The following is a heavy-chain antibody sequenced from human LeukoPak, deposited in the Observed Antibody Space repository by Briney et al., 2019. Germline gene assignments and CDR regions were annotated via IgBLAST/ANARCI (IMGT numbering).Heavy chain of an antibody. D-gene: IGHD3-10*01. V-gene: IGHV3-30*01. CDR2: ISYDGSNK. CDR3: AKDIGSGSGSYYTRWFDP. J-gene: IGHJ5*02. CDR1: GFTFSSYA. Sequence: GRSLRLSCAASGFTFSSYAMHWVRQAPGKGLEWVAVISYDGSNKYYADSVKGRFTISRDNAKNSLYLQMNSLRAEDTALYYCAKDIGSGSGSYYTRWFDPWGQGTLVTVSS.